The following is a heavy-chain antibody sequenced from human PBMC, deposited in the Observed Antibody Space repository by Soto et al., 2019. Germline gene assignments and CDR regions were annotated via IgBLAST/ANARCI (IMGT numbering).Heavy chain of an antibody. CDR1: GVSISNSSYY. V-gene: IGHV4-39*01. J-gene: IGHJ4*02. Sequence: SETLSLTCTVSGVSISNSSYYWGWIRRPPGKALEWIGTIYYSGITYYNPSLKSRVTISVDTSKNQFSLKLTSVTAADTAVYYCARHGSNWGQGTLVAVSS. CDR3: ARHGSN. CDR2: IYYSGIT.